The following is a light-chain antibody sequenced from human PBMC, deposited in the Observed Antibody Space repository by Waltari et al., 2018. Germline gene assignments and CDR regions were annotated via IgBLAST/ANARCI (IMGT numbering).Light chain of an antibody. CDR3: SSYAGSNNYV. V-gene: IGLV2-8*01. Sequence: QSALTQPPSASGSPGQSVTISCPGTSSDLGGYHSASWYQQPPGKAPKLMIYEVNKRPSGVPDRFSGSKSGNTASLTVSGLQAEDEADYYCSSYAGSNNYVFGTGTKVTVL. CDR1: SSDLGGYHS. CDR2: EVN. J-gene: IGLJ1*01.